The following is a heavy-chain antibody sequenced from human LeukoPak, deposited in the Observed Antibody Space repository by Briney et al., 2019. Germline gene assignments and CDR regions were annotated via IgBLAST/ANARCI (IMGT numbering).Heavy chain of an antibody. V-gene: IGHV3-30*18. CDR2: ISYDGSNK. D-gene: IGHD2-2*01. J-gene: IGHJ6*04. CDR3: AKDPRTKYCSSISCYGRGNYYYGMDV. CDR1: GFTFSSYG. Sequence: PGGSLRLSCAASGFTFSSYGMHWVRQAPGKGLEWVAVISYDGSNKYYADSMKGRFTISRDNSKNTLYLQMNSLRAEDTAVYYCAKDPRTKYCSSISCYGRGNYYYGMDVWGKGTTVTVSS.